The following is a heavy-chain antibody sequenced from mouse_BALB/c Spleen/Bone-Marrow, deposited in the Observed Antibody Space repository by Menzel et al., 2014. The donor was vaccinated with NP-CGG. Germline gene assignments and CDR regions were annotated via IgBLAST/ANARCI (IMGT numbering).Heavy chain of an antibody. CDR3: ARRGYDGAY. CDR2: ILPGSGST. J-gene: IGHJ3*01. V-gene: IGHV1-9*01. Sequence: VMLVESGAELMKPGASVKISCKATGYTFSSYWVEWVKQRPGHGFEWIGEILPGSGSTNYNEKFKGKATFTADTSSNTAYMQLSSLTSEDSAVYYCARRGYDGAYWGQGTLVTVSA. D-gene: IGHD2-14*01. CDR1: GYTFSSYW.